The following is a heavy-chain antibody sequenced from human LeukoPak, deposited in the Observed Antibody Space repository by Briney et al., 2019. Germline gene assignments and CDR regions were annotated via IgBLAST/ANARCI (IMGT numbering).Heavy chain of an antibody. CDR2: IIPIFGTA. CDR3: ARGLCSGGSCYYFDY. Sequence: SVKVSCKASGGTFSSYAISWVRQAPGQGLEWMGGIIPIFGTANYAQKFQGRVTITADESTSTAYMELSSLRSEDTAVYYCARGLCSGGSCYYFDYWGQGTLVTVSS. V-gene: IGHV1-69*13. CDR1: GGTFSSYA. J-gene: IGHJ4*02. D-gene: IGHD2-15*01.